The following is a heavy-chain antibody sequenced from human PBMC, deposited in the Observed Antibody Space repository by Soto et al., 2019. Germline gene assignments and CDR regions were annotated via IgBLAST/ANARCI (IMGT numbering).Heavy chain of an antibody. V-gene: IGHV4-28*01. Sequence: SETLSLTCAVSGYSISSSNWWGWIRQPPGKGLEWIGFIYYSGSTYYNPSLKSRVTMSVDTSKNQFSLKLSSVTAVDTAVYYCARTPSRGVIITTGWFDPWGQGTLVTVSS. CDR2: IYYSGST. D-gene: IGHD3-10*01. CDR1: GYSISSSNW. J-gene: IGHJ5*02. CDR3: ARTPSRGVIITTGWFDP.